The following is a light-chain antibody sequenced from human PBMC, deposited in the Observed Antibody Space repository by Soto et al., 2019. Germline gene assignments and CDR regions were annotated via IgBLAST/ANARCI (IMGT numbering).Light chain of an antibody. CDR3: QLRSRPLT. J-gene: IGKJ4*01. Sequence: EIVLTQSPATLSLSPGERATLSCRASQSVSSYLAWYQQKPGQAPRLLIYDASNRATGIPARFSGSGGGTDFHLTSSRLAHEDFAVYYCQLRSRPLTFGGGTKVEIK. V-gene: IGKV3-11*01. CDR1: QSVSSY. CDR2: DAS.